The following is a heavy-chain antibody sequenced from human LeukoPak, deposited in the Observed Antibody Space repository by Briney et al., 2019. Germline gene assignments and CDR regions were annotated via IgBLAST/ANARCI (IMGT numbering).Heavy chain of an antibody. CDR1: VLSLSSYA. V-gene: IGHV3-30-3*01. J-gene: IGHJ4*02. Sequence: GGSLRLSCAASVLSLSSYAMHWVRQAPGKGLEWVAVISYDGTEKYYGDSVKGRFTISRDNSKNTLYLQMNSLRAEDTALYYCARDGHGVPLDYWGQGTLVTVSP. CDR3: ARDGHGVPLDY. CDR2: ISYDGTEK. D-gene: IGHD4-17*01.